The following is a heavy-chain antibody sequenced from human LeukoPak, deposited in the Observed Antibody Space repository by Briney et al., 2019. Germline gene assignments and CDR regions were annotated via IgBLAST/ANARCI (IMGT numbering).Heavy chain of an antibody. CDR2: IYYSGST. V-gene: IGHV4-31*03. D-gene: IGHD3-22*01. CDR1: GGSISSGGYY. CDR3: AKVRSGYLEYYFDY. J-gene: IGHJ4*02. Sequence: SQTLSLTCTVSGGSISSGGYYWSWIRQHPGKGLEWIGYIYYSGSTYYNPSLKSRVTISVDTSKNQFSLKLSSVTAADTAVYYCAKVRSGYLEYYFDYWGQGTLVTVSS.